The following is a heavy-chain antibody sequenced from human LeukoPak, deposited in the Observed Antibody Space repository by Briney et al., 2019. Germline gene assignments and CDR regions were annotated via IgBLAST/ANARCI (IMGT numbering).Heavy chain of an antibody. Sequence: GGSLRLSCAASGFTFSSYWMSWVRQAPGKGLEWVANIKQDGSEKYYVDSVKGRFTISRDNAKNSLYLQMNSLRAEDTAVYYCARDLRAYSSGWTSDYWGQGTLVTVSS. D-gene: IGHD6-19*01. CDR3: ARDLRAYSSGWTSDY. CDR2: IKQDGSEK. V-gene: IGHV3-7*01. CDR1: GFTFSSYW. J-gene: IGHJ4*02.